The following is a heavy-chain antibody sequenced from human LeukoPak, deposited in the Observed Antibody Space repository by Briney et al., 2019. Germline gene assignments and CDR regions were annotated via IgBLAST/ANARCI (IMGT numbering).Heavy chain of an antibody. CDR3: NALGMAGGDVFDI. Sequence: GGSLKLSCAASGFTFSGSAMDWVRQASGKGLEWVGRIRSIAKDYATTYAASVKGRFTISRDDSNNKAFLQMNSLKSDDTAVYYCNALGMAGGDVFDIWGQGTMVTVSS. CDR2: IRSIAKDYAT. D-gene: IGHD6-19*01. J-gene: IGHJ3*02. V-gene: IGHV3-73*01. CDR1: GFTFSGSA.